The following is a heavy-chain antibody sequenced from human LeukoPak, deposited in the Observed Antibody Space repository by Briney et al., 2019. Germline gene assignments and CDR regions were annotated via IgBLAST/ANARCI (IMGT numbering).Heavy chain of an antibody. V-gene: IGHV3-30*19. Sequence: GGSLRLSCAASGFTFSSYGMHWVRQAPGKGLEWVAVISYDGSNKYYADSVKGRFTISRDNSKNTLYLQMNSLRAEDTAVYYCATGPSVVTAPSRYWGQGTLVTVSS. D-gene: IGHD2-21*02. CDR2: ISYDGSNK. CDR1: GFTFSSYG. CDR3: ATGPSVVTAPSRY. J-gene: IGHJ4*02.